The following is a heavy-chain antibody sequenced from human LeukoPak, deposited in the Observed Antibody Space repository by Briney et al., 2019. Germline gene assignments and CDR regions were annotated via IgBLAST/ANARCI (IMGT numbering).Heavy chain of an antibody. Sequence: SETLSLTCTVSGGSISSSSYYWGWIRQPPGKGLEWIGSIYYSGSTYYNPSLKSRVTISVVTSKNQFSLKLSSVTAADTAVYYCARGGSWPYYYYYYMDVWGKGTTVTVSS. CDR1: GGSISSSSYY. CDR3: ARGGSWPYYYYYYMDV. J-gene: IGHJ6*03. D-gene: IGHD6-13*01. V-gene: IGHV4-39*01. CDR2: IYYSGST.